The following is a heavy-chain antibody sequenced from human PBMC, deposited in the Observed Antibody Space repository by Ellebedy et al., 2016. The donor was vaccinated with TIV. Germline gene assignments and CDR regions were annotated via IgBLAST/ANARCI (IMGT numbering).Heavy chain of an antibody. D-gene: IGHD5-12*01. CDR3: ARMTSRGFSTPAY. CDR2: MFHSGST. J-gene: IGHJ4*02. CDR1: PFSIRGGYY. V-gene: IGHV4-38-2*02. Sequence: PETLSLTXSVSPFSIRGGYYWGCIRQTPGKGLEWLGSMFHSGSTYYNPSLRSRVTMSVDTSKNQLSLKLTSVTAADTAIYYCARMTSRGFSTPAYWGQGTLVTVSS.